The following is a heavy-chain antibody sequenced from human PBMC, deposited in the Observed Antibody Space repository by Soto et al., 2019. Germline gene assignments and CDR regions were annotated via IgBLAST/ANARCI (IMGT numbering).Heavy chain of an antibody. V-gene: IGHV3-64*01. CDR3: ARGGLGTERYIDY. J-gene: IGHJ4*02. Sequence: EVQLVESGGGLVQPGGSLRLSCAASGFTFSNYAMHWVRQAPGKGLEYVSAISSNGGSIYHANFVKGRFTISRDNSKNTLDLKMGSVKADDMAVYYCARGGLGTERYIDYWGQGTLVNVSS. D-gene: IGHD3-9*01. CDR2: ISSNGGSI. CDR1: GFTFSNYA.